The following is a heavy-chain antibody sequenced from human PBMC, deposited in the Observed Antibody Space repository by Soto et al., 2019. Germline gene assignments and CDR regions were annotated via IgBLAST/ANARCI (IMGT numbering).Heavy chain of an antibody. CDR1: GGSISEGGYY. V-gene: IGHV4-31*03. CDR2: VYFTGAT. CDR3: ARLIGGVWDLDGGDF. J-gene: IGHJ3*01. D-gene: IGHD4-17*01. Sequence: QVLLQESGPGLLKPLETLSLTCTVSGGSISEGGYYWHWIRHRPGTGREWIGDVYFTGATHYSRSRGSRGTISLDSQTQFSLTLRSVTAADTAIYCCARLIGGVWDLDGGDFWGRGTRVTVS.